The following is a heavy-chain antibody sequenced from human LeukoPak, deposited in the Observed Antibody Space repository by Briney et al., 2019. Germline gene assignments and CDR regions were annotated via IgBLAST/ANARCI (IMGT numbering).Heavy chain of an antibody. CDR2: IYHSGST. J-gene: IGHJ3*02. Sequence: SETLSLTCAVSGYSISSGYYWGWIRQPPGKGLEWIGSIYHSGSTDYNPSLKSRVTISVDRSNNQFSLKLTSVTAADTALYYCATLFDPYYNSTRGPFDIWGQGTMVIVSS. CDR3: ATLFDPYYNSTRGPFDI. V-gene: IGHV4-38-2*01. D-gene: IGHD3-22*01. CDR1: GYSISSGYY.